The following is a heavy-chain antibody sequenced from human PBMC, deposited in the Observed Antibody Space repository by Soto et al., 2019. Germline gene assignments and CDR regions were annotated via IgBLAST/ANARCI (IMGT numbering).Heavy chain of an antibody. CDR3: AHHPYYGLGSYSFDY. V-gene: IGHV2-5*02. J-gene: IGHJ4*02. CDR1: GFSLTTSGVG. D-gene: IGHD3-10*01. CDR2: IYWDDDK. Sequence: QITLKESGPPLVRPTQTLTLTCTFSGFSLTTSGVGVGWIRQPPGKALEWLAVIYWDDDKRYSSSLKSRLTIXXDXSXNPVVLTMTNMDPVDTATYYCAHHPYYGLGSYSFDYWGQGTLVTVSS.